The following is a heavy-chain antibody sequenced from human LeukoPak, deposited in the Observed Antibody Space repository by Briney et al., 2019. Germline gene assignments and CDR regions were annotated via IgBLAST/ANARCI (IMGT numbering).Heavy chain of an antibody. CDR3: ARDSHITMVRGVGIDY. CDR1: GFMLSSYW. Sequence: PGGSLRLSCAGSGFMLSSYWMSWVRQAPGKGLEWVANIKQDGSEKYYVDSVKGRFTISRDNAKNSLYLQMNRLRAEDTAVYYCARDSHITMVRGVGIDYWGQGTLVTVSS. J-gene: IGHJ4*02. D-gene: IGHD3-10*01. CDR2: IKQDGSEK. V-gene: IGHV3-7*03.